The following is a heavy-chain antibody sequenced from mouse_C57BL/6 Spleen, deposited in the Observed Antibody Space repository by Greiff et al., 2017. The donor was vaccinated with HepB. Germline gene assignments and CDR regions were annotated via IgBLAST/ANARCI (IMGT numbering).Heavy chain of an antibody. CDR3: ARLYYYGSSYGVDY. CDR1: GFTFSDYG. CDR2: ISSGSSTI. D-gene: IGHD1-1*01. V-gene: IGHV5-17*01. J-gene: IGHJ2*01. Sequence: EVQVVESGGGLVKPGGSLKLSCAASGFTFSDYGMHWVRQAPEKGLEWVAYISSGSSTIYYADTVKGRFTISRDNAKNTLFLQMTSLRSEDTAMYYCARLYYYGSSYGVDYWGQGTTLTVSS.